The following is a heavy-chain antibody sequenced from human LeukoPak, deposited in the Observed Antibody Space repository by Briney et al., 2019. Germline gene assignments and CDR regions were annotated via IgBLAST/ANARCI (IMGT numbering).Heavy chain of an antibody. CDR1: GFTFSSYA. Sequence: PGGSLRLSCAASGFTFSSYAMSWVRQAPGKGLEWVSSISGSGGSTYYADSVKGRFTISRDNSKNTLYLQMNSLRAEDTAVYYCAKGKWELFNYYFDYWGQGTLVTVSS. J-gene: IGHJ4*02. CDR2: ISGSGGST. D-gene: IGHD1-26*01. V-gene: IGHV3-23*01. CDR3: AKGKWELFNYYFDY.